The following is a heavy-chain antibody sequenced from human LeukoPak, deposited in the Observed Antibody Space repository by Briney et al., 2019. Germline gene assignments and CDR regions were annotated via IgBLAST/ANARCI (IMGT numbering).Heavy chain of an antibody. CDR3: ATSESGPLNH. Sequence: SETLSLNCPVSGGSISSSCWSWIRQPPGKGLEWIGYICYSGTTNYNPSLKSRVTISVDTSKNQFSLKLNSVTAADTAMYYCATSESGPLNHWGQGALVTVSS. J-gene: IGHJ5*02. CDR2: ICYSGTT. CDR1: GGSISSSC. D-gene: IGHD3-10*01. V-gene: IGHV4-59*01.